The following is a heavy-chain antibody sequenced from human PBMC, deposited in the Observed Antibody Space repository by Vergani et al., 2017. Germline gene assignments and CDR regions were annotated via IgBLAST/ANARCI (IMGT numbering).Heavy chain of an antibody. Sequence: QVKLQESGPGLVKPSETLSLTCTVSGASVNSYYWSWIRQPPGKGLEWMGYVSFRGDTLYDPSVKGRMTISLNTSSNQFSLYLTSVTAADTAVYYCARVGSTTTVVTPGGNYYYGMDVWGQGTTVTVSS. CDR2: VSFRGDT. CDR1: GASVNSYY. J-gene: IGHJ6*02. D-gene: IGHD4-23*01. V-gene: IGHV4-59*02. CDR3: ARVGSTTTVVTPGGNYYYGMDV.